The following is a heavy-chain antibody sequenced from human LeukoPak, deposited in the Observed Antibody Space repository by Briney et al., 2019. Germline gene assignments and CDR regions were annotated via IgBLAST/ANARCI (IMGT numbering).Heavy chain of an antibody. J-gene: IGHJ4*02. D-gene: IGHD5-24*01. Sequence: SETLSLTCTVSGGSISSSNYYWSWIRQPPGKGLEWIGYIYYSGSTNYNPSLKSRVTISVDTSKNQFSLKLSSVTAADTAVYYCARLPPDNDVDYWGQGTLVTVSS. V-gene: IGHV4-61*01. CDR1: GGSISSSNYY. CDR3: ARLPPDNDVDY. CDR2: IYYSGST.